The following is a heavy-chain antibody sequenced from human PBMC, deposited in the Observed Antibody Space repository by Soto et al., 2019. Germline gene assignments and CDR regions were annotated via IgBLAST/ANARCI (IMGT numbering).Heavy chain of an antibody. CDR1: GYTFTSYG. CDR2: ISAYNGNT. J-gene: IGHJ4*02. V-gene: IGHV1-18*01. D-gene: IGHD2-2*01. CDR3: ATDLCEVCSSTSCYQVQD. Sequence: ASVKVSCKASGYTFTSYGISWVRQAPGQGLEWMGWISAYNGNTNYAQKLQGRVTMTTDTSTDTAYMELSSLRSEDTAVYYCATDLCEVCSSTSCYQVQDWGQGTLVTVSS.